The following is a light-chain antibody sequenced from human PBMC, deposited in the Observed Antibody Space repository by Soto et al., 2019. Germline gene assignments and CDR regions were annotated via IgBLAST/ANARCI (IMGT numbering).Light chain of an antibody. Sequence: QSVLAQPPSVSGAPGQRVTISCTGSSSNIGADYEVHWYQQLPGTVPKLLIYGNSNRPSGVPDRFSGSKSGTSASLAITGLQAEDEADYYCQSYDSSLSGSYVFATGTRSPS. J-gene: IGLJ1*01. CDR1: SSNIGADYE. CDR3: QSYDSSLSGSYV. V-gene: IGLV1-40*01. CDR2: GNS.